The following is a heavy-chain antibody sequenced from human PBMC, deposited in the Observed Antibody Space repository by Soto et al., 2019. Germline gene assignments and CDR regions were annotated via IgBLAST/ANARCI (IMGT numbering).Heavy chain of an antibody. V-gene: IGHV4-31*03. J-gene: IGHJ4*02. CDR3: VRDSQLWFGELPYFDY. CDR1: GGSISSGGYY. CDR2: IYYSGRT. Sequence: QVQLQESGPGLVKPSQTLSLTCTVSGGSISSGGYYWSWIRQHPGKGLEWIGYIYYSGRTYYNPSLKSRVTITVDTSKNQFSLKLSSVTAADTAVYYCVRDSQLWFGELPYFDYWGQGTLVTVSS. D-gene: IGHD3-10*01.